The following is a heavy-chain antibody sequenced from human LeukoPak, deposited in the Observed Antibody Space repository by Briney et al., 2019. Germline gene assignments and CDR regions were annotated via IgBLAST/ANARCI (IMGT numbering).Heavy chain of an antibody. D-gene: IGHD6-13*01. J-gene: IGHJ6*02. Sequence: SETLSLTCTVSGGSISSSSYYWGWIRQPPGKGLEWIGEINHSGSTNYNPSLKSRVTISVDTSKNQFSLKLSSVTAADTAVYYCARHLSVEGQQPFSYGMDVWGQGTTVTVSS. CDR2: INHSGST. CDR3: ARHLSVEGQQPFSYGMDV. CDR1: GGSISSSSYY. V-gene: IGHV4-39*01.